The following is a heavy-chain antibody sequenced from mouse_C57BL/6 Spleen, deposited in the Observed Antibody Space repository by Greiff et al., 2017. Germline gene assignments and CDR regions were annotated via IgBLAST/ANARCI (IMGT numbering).Heavy chain of an antibody. CDR1: GFNIQDDY. CDR3: TIITTVVGGPRFAY. CDR2: IDPENGDT. J-gene: IGHJ3*01. D-gene: IGHD1-1*01. Sequence: EVQLQQSGAELVRPGASVKLSCTASGFNIQDDYMHWVKQRPEQGLEWIGWIDPENGDTESASKFQGKATITADTSSNTAYLQLSSLTSEDTAVYYCTIITTVVGGPRFAYWGQGTLVTVSA. V-gene: IGHV14-4*01.